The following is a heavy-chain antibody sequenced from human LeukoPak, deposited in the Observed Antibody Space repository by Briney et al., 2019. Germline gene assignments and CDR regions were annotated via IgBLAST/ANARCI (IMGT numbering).Heavy chain of an antibody. J-gene: IGHJ4*02. V-gene: IGHV3-23*01. CDR3: VKGRMSEDGLVF. CDR1: GFTLGRSA. CDR2: ISSSGNT. Sequence: GSLRLSCEASGFTLGRSAMTWVRQTPGKGLEWFSSISSSGNTYYADSVKGRFTISRDNSKNLVNLQMNSLRAEDTAIYYCVKGRMSEDGLVFWGQGSLVTVSS. D-gene: IGHD5-24*01.